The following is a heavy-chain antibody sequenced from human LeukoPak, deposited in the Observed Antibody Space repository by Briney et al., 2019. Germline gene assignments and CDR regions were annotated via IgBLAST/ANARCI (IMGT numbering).Heavy chain of an antibody. D-gene: IGHD3-22*01. CDR1: GFTFSSYS. CDR3: GRDLYYYDSTGPFDY. Sequence: PGGSLSRSCAASGFTFSSYSMNWVRQAPGKGLEWVSSISSSSSYIYYADSVKGRFTITRDNAKNSLYLQMNSLRAADTALYYCGRDLYYYDSTGPFDYWGQGTLVTVSS. CDR2: ISSSSSYI. V-gene: IGHV3-21*01. J-gene: IGHJ4*02.